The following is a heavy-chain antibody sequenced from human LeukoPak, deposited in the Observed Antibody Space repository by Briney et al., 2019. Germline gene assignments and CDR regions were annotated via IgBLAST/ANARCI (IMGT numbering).Heavy chain of an antibody. V-gene: IGHV4-34*01. D-gene: IGHD5-18*01. CDR2: INHSGST. CDR1: GGSFSGYY. CDR3: ARASRGYSYGYYYYYYMDV. J-gene: IGHJ6*03. Sequence: SETLSLTCAVYGGSFSGYYWSWIRQPPGKGLEWIGEINHSGSTNHNPSLKSRVTISVDTSKNQFSLKLSSVTAADTAVYYCARASRGYSYGYYYYYYMDVWGKGTTVTISS.